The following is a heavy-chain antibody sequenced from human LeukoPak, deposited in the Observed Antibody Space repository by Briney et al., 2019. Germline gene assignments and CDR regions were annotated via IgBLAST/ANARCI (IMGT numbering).Heavy chain of an antibody. V-gene: IGHV1/OR15-1*01. CDR2: INPNSGGT. Sequence: ASVKVSCKASGYIFTDYYMHWVRQAPGQELGWMGRINPNSGGTNYAQKFQGRVTMTRDTSISTAYTELSSLRSDDTAVYYCARGGGWGYYRGDYFDYWGQGTLVTVSS. CDR1: GYIFTDYY. D-gene: IGHD3-3*01. J-gene: IGHJ4*02. CDR3: ARGGGWGYYRGDYFDY.